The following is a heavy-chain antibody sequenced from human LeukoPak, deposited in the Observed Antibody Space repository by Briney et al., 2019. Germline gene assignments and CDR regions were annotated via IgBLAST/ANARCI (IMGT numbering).Heavy chain of an antibody. CDR1: GFTFSSYA. J-gene: IGHJ4*02. V-gene: IGHV3-64D*06. D-gene: IGHD4-23*01. CDR3: VKDPFYGGNPLYYFDY. Sequence: GGSLRLSCSASGFTFSSYAMHWVRQAPGKGLECVSAITGDGGRTYCADSVKGRFTISRDNSKNTLYLQMNSLRAEDTAVYYCVKDPFYGGNPLYYFDYWGQGTLVTVSS. CDR2: ITGDGGRT.